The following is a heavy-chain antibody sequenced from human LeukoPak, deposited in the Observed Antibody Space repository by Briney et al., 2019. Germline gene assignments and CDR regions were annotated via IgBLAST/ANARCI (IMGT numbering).Heavy chain of an antibody. CDR3: ASLKNYYDSSGYLVTDAFDI. V-gene: IGHV1-18*01. Sequence: AASVTVSFKASGYTFTIYGISWVRQAPGQGLEWMGWISAYNGNTNYAQKLQGRVTMTTDTSTSTAYMELRSLKSDDTAVYYCASLKNYYDSSGYLVTDAFDIWGQGTMVTVSS. CDR1: GYTFTIYG. CDR2: ISAYNGNT. D-gene: IGHD3-22*01. J-gene: IGHJ3*02.